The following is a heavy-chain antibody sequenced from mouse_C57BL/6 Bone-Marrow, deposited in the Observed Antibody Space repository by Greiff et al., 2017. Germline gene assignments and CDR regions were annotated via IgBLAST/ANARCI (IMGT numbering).Heavy chain of an antibody. J-gene: IGHJ4*01. CDR3: ERGIYYGNDDYDMDY. V-gene: IGHV1-50*01. CDR1: GYTFTSYW. Sequence: VQLQQPGAELVKPGASVKLSCKASGYTFTSYWMQWVKQRPGQGLEWIGEIDPSDSYTNYNQKFKGKATLTVDTSSSTAYMQLSSLTSEDAAVYYCERGIYYGNDDYDMDYGGQGTAATVSA. CDR2: IDPSDSYT. D-gene: IGHD2-2*01.